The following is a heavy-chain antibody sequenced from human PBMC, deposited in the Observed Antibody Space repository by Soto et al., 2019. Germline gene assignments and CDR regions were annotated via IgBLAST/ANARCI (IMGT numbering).Heavy chain of an antibody. J-gene: IGHJ4*02. D-gene: IGHD2-2*01. CDR1: GVSISSYY. V-gene: IGHV4-59*01. CDR3: ARGSTYTSPDY. CDR2: IYYSGST. Sequence: QVQLQESGPGLVKPSGTLTLTCTVSGVSISSYYWSWIRQPPGKGLEYIGYIYYSGSTNYNPSLMSRVTISLDTSKNQFSLKLNSVTAADTAVYYCARGSTYTSPDYWGQGTLVTVSS.